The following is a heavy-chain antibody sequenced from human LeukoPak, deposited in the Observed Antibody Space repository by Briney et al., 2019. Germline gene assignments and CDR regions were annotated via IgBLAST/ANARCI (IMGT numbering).Heavy chain of an antibody. J-gene: IGHJ3*02. CDR3: ARWGISADHDAFDI. CDR2: IWYDGGDK. CDR1: GFTFNFYG. D-gene: IGHD6-13*01. Sequence: GGSLRLSCAASGFTFNFYGMHWVRQAPGKGLEWVALIWYDGGDKYYADSVKGRFTISRDNSQKTLYLQMDSLRAEDTALYYCARWGISADHDAFDIWGQGTMVTVSS. V-gene: IGHV3-33*01.